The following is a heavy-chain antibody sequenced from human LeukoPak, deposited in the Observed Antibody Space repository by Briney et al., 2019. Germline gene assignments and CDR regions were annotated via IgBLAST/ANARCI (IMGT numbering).Heavy chain of an antibody. D-gene: IGHD3-22*01. CDR3: ARGGGYYYYDSAFDY. J-gene: IGHJ4*02. CDR2: VNTDESST. V-gene: IGHV3-74*01. CDR1: GFTFSSYW. Sequence: GGSLRLSCAASGFTFSSYWMSWVRQAPGKGLVWVSRVNTDESSTSYADSVKGRFTISRDNAKNTLYLQMNSLRAEDTAVYYCARGGGYYYYDSAFDYWGQGILVTVSS.